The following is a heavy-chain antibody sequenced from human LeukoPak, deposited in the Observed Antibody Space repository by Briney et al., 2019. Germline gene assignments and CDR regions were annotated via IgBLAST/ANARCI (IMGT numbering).Heavy chain of an antibody. V-gene: IGHV3-74*01. CDR2: INSDGSST. CDR3: ARDPMALDWFDP. J-gene: IGHJ5*02. CDR1: GFTFSSYW. Sequence: GSLRLSCAASGFTFSSYWMHWVRQAPGKGLVWVSRINSDGSSTDYAVSVKGRFTISRDNAKNTLYLQMNNLRAEDTAVYYCARDPMALDWFDPWGQGTLVTFSS. D-gene: IGHD3-10*01.